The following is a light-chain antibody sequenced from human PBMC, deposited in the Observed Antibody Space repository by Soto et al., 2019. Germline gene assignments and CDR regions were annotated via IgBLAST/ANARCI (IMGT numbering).Light chain of an antibody. CDR1: SSDVGGYNY. V-gene: IGLV2-14*01. CDR2: GVT. CDR3: SSYTLVTTLGVV. Sequence: QSVLTQPASVSGSPGQSITISCTGTSSDVGGYNYVSWYQHHPGKVPKLVIYGVTNRPSGVSNRFSGSKSGNTASLTISGLQAEDEADYYCSSYTLVTTLGVVFGGGTKVTVL. J-gene: IGLJ3*02.